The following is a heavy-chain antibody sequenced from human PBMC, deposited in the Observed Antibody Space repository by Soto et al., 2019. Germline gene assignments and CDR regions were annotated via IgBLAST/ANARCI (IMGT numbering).Heavy chain of an antibody. D-gene: IGHD3-3*01. J-gene: IGHJ4*02. V-gene: IGHV1-69*08. CDR3: ARDETSQGFYVY. CDR2: IIPILGIA. Sequence: QVQLVQSGAEVKKPGSSVKVSCKASGGTFSSYTISWVRQAPRQGLEWMGRIIPILGIANYAQKFQGRVTITADKSTSTAYMELSSLRSEDTDVYYCARDETSQGFYVYWGQGTLVTVSS. CDR1: GGTFSSYT.